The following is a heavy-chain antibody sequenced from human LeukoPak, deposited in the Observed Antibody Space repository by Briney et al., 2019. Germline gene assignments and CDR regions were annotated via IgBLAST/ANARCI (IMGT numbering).Heavy chain of an antibody. D-gene: IGHD3-22*01. CDR2: ISSSGNTR. V-gene: IGHV3-48*03. J-gene: IGHJ4*02. CDR3: ASAMLASDSSGYYTSDYFEH. Sequence: GGSLTPSCTASGMMFSSYEMYWVRQAPGKGLQWISYISSSGNTRKYADSVKGRFTISRDNAKKSLQLEMSGLRGDDSAIYYCASAMLASDSSGYYTSDYFEHWGQGTLVSVSS. CDR1: GMMFSSYE.